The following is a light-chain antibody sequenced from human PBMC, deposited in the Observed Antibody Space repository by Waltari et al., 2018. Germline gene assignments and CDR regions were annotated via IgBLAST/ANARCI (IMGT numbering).Light chain of an antibody. J-gene: IGKJ2*01. CDR2: WVF. V-gene: IGKV2-30*02. CDR1: QSLVPIDGYTY. Sequence: EVVMTQSPLSLSVTLGQAASISCKSSQSLVPIDGYTYLNWFQQRPGQSPRRLIYWVFNRDSGVPDRFSGRGSGTDFTLRISRVEAEDVVVYYCMQGTRWPYTFGQGTQLDIK. CDR3: MQGTRWPYT.